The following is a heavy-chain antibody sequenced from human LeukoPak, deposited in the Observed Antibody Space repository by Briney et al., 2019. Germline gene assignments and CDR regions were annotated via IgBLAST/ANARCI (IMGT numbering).Heavy chain of an antibody. CDR2: ITTHTTI. D-gene: IGHD4-17*01. Sequence: GGSLRLSCAASGFPFSDYSMSWIRQAPGKGLEWVSYITTHTTIYYADSVKGRFTISRDNAKNSLYLQMTSLRAEDTADYYCASHPAGYGDYVAWFDPWGQGTLVTVSS. J-gene: IGHJ5*02. CDR1: GFPFSDYS. V-gene: IGHV3-11*01. CDR3: ASHPAGYGDYVAWFDP.